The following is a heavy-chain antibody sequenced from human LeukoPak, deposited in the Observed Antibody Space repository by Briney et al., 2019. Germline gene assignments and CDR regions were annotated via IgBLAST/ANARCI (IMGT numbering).Heavy chain of an antibody. J-gene: IGHJ4*02. D-gene: IGHD5-24*01. CDR2: IKHDGSEK. Sequence: GGSLRLSCAASGFIFTNYFMSWVRQAPGKGLEWVASIKHDGSEKYYVDSVRGRFTISRDNTKNSLYLQMNSLRAEDTAIYYCTRVGYIDEGIDYWGQGTLVTVSS. V-gene: IGHV3-7*04. CDR1: GFIFTNYF. CDR3: TRVGYIDEGIDY.